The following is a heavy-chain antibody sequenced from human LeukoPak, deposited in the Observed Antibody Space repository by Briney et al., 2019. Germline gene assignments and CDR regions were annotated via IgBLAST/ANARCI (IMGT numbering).Heavy chain of an antibody. V-gene: IGHV4-34*01. CDR2: INHSGST. D-gene: IGHD5-24*01. J-gene: IGHJ4*02. CDR3: ARKPPEDGYGLDD. CDR1: VESFSGYY. Sequence: PSETLSHTCAVYVESFSGYYWSWIRQTPGKGLEWIGEINHSGSTNYNPSLKSRVTISVDTSKNQFSLKLSPVTAADTAVYYCARKPPEDGYGLDDWGQGTLVTVSS.